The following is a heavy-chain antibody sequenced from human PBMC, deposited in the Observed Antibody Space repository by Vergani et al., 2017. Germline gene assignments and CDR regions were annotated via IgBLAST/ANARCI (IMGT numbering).Heavy chain of an antibody. CDR3: AREGEYYGSGVGFDY. D-gene: IGHD3-10*01. V-gene: IGHV3-21*01. Sequence: VQLVESGGGLVKPGGSLRLSCAASGFTFSSYSMNWVRQAPGKGLEWVSSISSSSSYIYYADSVKGRFTISRENAKNSLYLQMNSLRPEDTAVYYCAREGEYYGSGVGFDYWGQGTLVTVSS. CDR1: GFTFSSYS. J-gene: IGHJ4*02. CDR2: ISSSSSYI.